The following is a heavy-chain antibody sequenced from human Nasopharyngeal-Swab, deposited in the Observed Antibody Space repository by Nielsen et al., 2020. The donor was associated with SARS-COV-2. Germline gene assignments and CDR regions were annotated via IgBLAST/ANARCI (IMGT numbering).Heavy chain of an antibody. V-gene: IGHV4-34*01. Sequence: SGTLSLTCAVYGGSFSGYYWSWIRQPPGKGLEWIGEINHSGSTNYNPSLKSRVTISVDTSKNQFSLKLSSVTAADTAVYYCARGRGDSSSWYGDYWGQGTLVTVSS. D-gene: IGHD6-13*01. CDR3: ARGRGDSSSWYGDY. CDR1: GGSFSGYY. CDR2: INHSGST. J-gene: IGHJ4*02.